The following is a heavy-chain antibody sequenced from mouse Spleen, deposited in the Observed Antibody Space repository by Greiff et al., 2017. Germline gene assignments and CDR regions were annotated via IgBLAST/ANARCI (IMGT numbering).Heavy chain of an antibody. D-gene: IGHD2-3*01. CDR1: GYTFTDYE. Sequence: QVQLQQSGAELVRPGASVTLSCKASGYTFTDYEMHWVKQTPVHGLEWIGAIDPETGGTAYNQKFKGKAILTADKSSSTAYMELRSLTSEDSAVYYCTRGVSMTSFAYWGQGTLVTVSA. CDR2: IDPETGGT. CDR3: TRGVSMTSFAY. V-gene: IGHV1-15*01. J-gene: IGHJ3*01.